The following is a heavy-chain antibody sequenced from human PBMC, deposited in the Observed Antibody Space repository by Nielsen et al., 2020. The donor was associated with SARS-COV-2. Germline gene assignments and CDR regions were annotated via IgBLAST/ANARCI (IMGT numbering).Heavy chain of an antibody. Sequence: ASVKVSCKASGYTFTSYGISWVRQAPGQGLEWMGRINSNTGDPTHAQGFTGRFVFSLDTSVSTAYLQISSLKADDTAVYYCARNVGGTYYYYGMDVWGQGTTVTVSS. CDR3: ARNVGGTYYYYGMDV. V-gene: IGHV7-4-1*02. CDR1: GYTFTSYG. CDR2: INSNTGDP. D-gene: IGHD6-19*01. J-gene: IGHJ6*02.